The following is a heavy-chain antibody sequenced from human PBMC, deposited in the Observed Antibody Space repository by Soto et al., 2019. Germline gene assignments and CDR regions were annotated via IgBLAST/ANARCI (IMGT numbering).Heavy chain of an antibody. Sequence: GASVKVCCNVFDYTFATYGVSWVRQAPGQGLEWMGLISVYNGNTNYAYKFQGRVTLTTDTSTSSAYMELGSLRSDDTAVYCGARRRLLAPKKVPFQXWGQATMVTVCX. CDR1: DYTFATYG. CDR2: ISVYNGNT. CDR3: ARRRLLAPKKVPFQX. J-gene: IGHJ4*02. V-gene: IGHV1-18*04. D-gene: IGHD3-3*01.